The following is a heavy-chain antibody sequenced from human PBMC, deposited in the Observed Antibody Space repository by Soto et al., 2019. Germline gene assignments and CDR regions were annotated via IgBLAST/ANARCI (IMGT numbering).Heavy chain of an antibody. CDR3: AKDIGLSSSYSSWSVY. V-gene: IGHV3-23*01. CDR2: ISGSGGST. Sequence: EVQLLESGGGLVQPGGSLRLSCAASGFTFSSYAMSWVRQAPGKGLEWVSAISGSGGSTYYADSVKGRFTISRDNSKNTLYLQMNSRRAEDTAVYYCAKDIGLSSSYSSWSVYWGQGTLVTVSS. J-gene: IGHJ4*02. D-gene: IGHD6-13*01. CDR1: GFTFSSYA.